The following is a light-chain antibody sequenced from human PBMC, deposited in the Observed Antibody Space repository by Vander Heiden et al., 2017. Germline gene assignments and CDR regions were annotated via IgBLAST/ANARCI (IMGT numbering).Light chain of an antibody. CDR3: QQSYRTPRT. Sequence: IRLTPSPSSLSASVGDRVTITCRASQSVNTYLNWYRQRPGKVPKLLIYAVSSLQTGVPARFSGSGSETDFTLTISGLQPEDIAIYYCQQSYRTPRTFGGGTKVEI. J-gene: IGKJ4*01. V-gene: IGKV1-39*01. CDR1: QSVNTY. CDR2: AVS.